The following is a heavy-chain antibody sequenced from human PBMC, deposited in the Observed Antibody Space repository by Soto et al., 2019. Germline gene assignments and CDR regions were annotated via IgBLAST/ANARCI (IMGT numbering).Heavy chain of an antibody. J-gene: IGHJ4*02. V-gene: IGHV3-30*03. D-gene: IGHD5-18*01. CDR3: AAQGTWIQLTGVDY. CDR1: GFTFSSYG. CDR2: ISYDGSNK. Sequence: QVQLVESGGGVVQPGRSLRLSCAASGFTFSSYGMHWVRQAPGKGLEWVAVISYDGSNKYYADSVKGRFTISRDNSKNTLYLQMNSLRAEDTAVYYCAAQGTWIQLTGVDYWGQGTLVTVSS.